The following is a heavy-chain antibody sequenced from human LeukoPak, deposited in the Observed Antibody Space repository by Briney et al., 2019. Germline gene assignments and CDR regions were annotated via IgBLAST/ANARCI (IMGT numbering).Heavy chain of an antibody. D-gene: IGHD4-17*01. CDR2: IYYSGST. J-gene: IGHJ4*02. CDR3: ARGDMTTVTTMGY. Sequence: PSETLSLTCAVSGGSISGCYWSWIRQPPGKRLEWIGYIYYSGSTNYNPSLRSRVTMSADTSKNQFSLKLSSVTAADTAVYYCARGDMTTVTTMGYWGQGTLVTVSS. V-gene: IGHV4-59*12. CDR1: GGSISGCY.